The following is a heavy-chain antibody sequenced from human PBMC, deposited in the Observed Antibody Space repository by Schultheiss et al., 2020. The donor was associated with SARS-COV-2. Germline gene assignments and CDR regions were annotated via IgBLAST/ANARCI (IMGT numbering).Heavy chain of an antibody. D-gene: IGHD3-10*01. CDR3: ARGAVLLWFRELLSGRLH. CDR1: GFTFSSYS. J-gene: IGHJ4*02. CDR2: ISYDGSNK. Sequence: GGSLRLSCAASGFTFSSYSMNWVRQAPGKGLEWVAVISYDGSNKYYADSVKGRFTISRDNSKNTLYLQMNSLRAEDTAVYYCARGAVLLWFRELLSGRLHWGQGTLVTVSS. V-gene: IGHV3-30*03.